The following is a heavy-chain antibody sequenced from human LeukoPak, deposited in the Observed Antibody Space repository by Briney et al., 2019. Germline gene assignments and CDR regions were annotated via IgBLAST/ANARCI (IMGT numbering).Heavy chain of an antibody. D-gene: IGHD1-7*01. J-gene: IGHJ4*02. CDR2: ISSSSSYI. Sequence: PGGSLRLPCAASGFTFSSYSMNWVRQAPGKGLEWVSSISSSSSYIYYADSVKGRFTISRDNAKNSLYLQMNSLRAEDTAVYYCAKDRGKGTGTTVLPPPGCHDYWGQGTLVTVSS. CDR3: AKDRGKGTGTTVLPPPGCHDY. CDR1: GFTFSSYS. V-gene: IGHV3-21*04.